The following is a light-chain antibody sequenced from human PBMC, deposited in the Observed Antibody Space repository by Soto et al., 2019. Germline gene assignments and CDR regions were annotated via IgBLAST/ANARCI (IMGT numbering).Light chain of an antibody. V-gene: IGLV8-61*01. Sequence: QTVVTQEPSFSVSPGGTVTLTCGLSSGSVSTSYYPSWYQQTPGQAPRTLIYSTTTRSSGVPDRFSGSILVNKAALTITGAQADDESDYYCVLYMGSGIWVFGGGTKVTVL. CDR3: VLYMGSGIWV. CDR1: SGSVSTSYY. CDR2: STT. J-gene: IGLJ3*02.